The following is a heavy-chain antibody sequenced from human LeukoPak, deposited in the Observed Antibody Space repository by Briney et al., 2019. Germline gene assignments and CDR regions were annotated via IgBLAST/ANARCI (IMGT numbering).Heavy chain of an antibody. CDR1: GFTFSNAW. D-gene: IGHD2-15*01. CDR3: ATDSQWYYFDY. V-gene: IGHV3-15*01. J-gene: IGHJ4*02. CDR2: IKTKPDGGTT. Sequence: VKPGGSLRLSCVVSGFTFSNAWMSWVRQAPGKGLEWVGRIKTKPDGGTTDHAAPVKGRFTISKDDSKNTLYLQMNSLKTEDAAVYYCATDSQWYYFDYWGQGTLVTVSS.